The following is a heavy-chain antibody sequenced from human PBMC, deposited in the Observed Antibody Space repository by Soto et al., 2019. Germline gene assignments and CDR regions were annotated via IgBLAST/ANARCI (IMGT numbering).Heavy chain of an antibody. D-gene: IGHD6-6*01. J-gene: IGHJ4*02. Sequence: QVQLQQWGAGLLKPSETLSLTCAVYGGSFSGYYWSWIRQPPGKGLEWIGEINHSGSTNYNPSLKSRVTISVDTSKNQFSLKLSSVTAADTAVYYCARDLSIAARGEDDYWGQGTLVTVSS. CDR2: INHSGST. CDR3: ARDLSIAARGEDDY. CDR1: GGSFSGYY. V-gene: IGHV4-34*01.